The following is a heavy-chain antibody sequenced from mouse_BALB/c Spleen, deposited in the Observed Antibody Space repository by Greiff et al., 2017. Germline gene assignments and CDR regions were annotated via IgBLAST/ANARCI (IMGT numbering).Heavy chain of an antibody. CDR2: INPYNDGT. Sequence: EVKLQESGPELVKPGASVKMSCKASGYTFTSYVMHWVKQKPGQGLEWIGYINPYNDGTKYNEKFKGKATLTSDKSSSTAYMELSSLTSEDSAVYYCAYYRYDGYFDYWGQGTTLTVSS. CDR3: AYYRYDGYFDY. J-gene: IGHJ2*01. D-gene: IGHD2-14*01. CDR1: GYTFTSYV. V-gene: IGHV1-14*01.